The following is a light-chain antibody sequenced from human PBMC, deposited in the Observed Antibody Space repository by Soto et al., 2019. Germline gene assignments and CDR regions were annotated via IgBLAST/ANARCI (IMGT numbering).Light chain of an antibody. CDR1: SSDVGGYNY. J-gene: IGLJ2*01. CDR3: CSYAGSYTPLV. CDR2: DVS. Sequence: QSALTQPRSVSGSPGQSVTISCTGISSDVGGYNYVSWYQQHPGKAPKLMIYDVSKRPSGVPDRFSGSKSGNTASLTISGLQAEDEADYYCCSYAGSYTPLVFGGGTKLTVL. V-gene: IGLV2-11*01.